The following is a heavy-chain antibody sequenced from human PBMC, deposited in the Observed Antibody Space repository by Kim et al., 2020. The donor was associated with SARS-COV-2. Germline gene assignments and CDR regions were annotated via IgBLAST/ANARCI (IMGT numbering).Heavy chain of an antibody. J-gene: IGHJ6*02. CDR1: GYTFTSYG. Sequence: ASVKVSCKASGYTFTSYGISWVRQAPGQGLEWMGWISAYNGNTNYAQKLQGRVTMTTDTSTSTAYMELRSLRSDDTAVYYCARVGGSDGGNSHSYYYYYGMDVWGQGTTVTVSS. CDR2: ISAYNGNT. V-gene: IGHV1-18*01. CDR3: ARVGGSDGGNSHSYYYYYGMDV. D-gene: IGHD2-21*02.